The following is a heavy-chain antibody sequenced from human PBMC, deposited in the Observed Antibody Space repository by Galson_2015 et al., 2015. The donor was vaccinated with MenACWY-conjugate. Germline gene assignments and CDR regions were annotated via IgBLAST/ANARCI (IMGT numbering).Heavy chain of an antibody. Sequence: LRLSCAASGFTFSSYWMHWVRQAPGKGLEWVAVTSYDGSKKYYADSVKGRFTISRDNSKNTLYLQMNSLRDEDTAVYFCARDQQGYNSSLYRSFDYWGQGTLVTVSS. CDR2: TSYDGSKK. V-gene: IGHV3-30*03. CDR1: GFTFSSYW. J-gene: IGHJ4*02. D-gene: IGHD6-13*01. CDR3: ARDQQGYNSSLYRSFDY.